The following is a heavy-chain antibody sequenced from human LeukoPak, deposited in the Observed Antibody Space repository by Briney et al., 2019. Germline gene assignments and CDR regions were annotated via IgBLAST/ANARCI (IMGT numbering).Heavy chain of an antibody. J-gene: IGHJ5*01. D-gene: IGHD2-15*01. V-gene: IGHV1-2*02. Sequence: ASVKVSCKASGYTFTDYYLHWVRQAPGQGLEWMGWINSNSDRTHYIQEFQGRVTMTRDTSIITAYMEVSRLRSDDTAVYYCARGGKYGCSGGSCYADSWGQGTLVTVSS. CDR1: GYTFTDYY. CDR3: ARGGKYGCSGGSCYADS. CDR2: INSNSDRT.